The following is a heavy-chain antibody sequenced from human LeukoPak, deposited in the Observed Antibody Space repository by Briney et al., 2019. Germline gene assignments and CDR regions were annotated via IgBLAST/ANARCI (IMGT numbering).Heavy chain of an antibody. D-gene: IGHD6-13*01. J-gene: IGHJ4*02. V-gene: IGHV1-2*02. Sequence: ASVKVSCKASGYTFTGYYMHWVRQAPGQGLEWMGWINPNSGGTNSAQKFQGRVTMTRDTSISTAYMELSGLRSDDTAVYYCARDAIAAAGLTLDYWGRGTLVTVSS. CDR1: GYTFTGYY. CDR3: ARDAIAAAGLTLDY. CDR2: INPNSGGT.